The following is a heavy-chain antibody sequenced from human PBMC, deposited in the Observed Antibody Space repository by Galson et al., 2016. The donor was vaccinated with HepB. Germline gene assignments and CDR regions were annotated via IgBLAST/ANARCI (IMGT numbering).Heavy chain of an antibody. J-gene: IGHJ6*02. V-gene: IGHV4-39*01. CDR3: ARHGHRGLRAVYKYFFDMDV. CDR2: IHYSGST. CDR1: GGSISTNYYY. Sequence: SETLSLTCSVSGGSISTNYYYWGWIRQPPGKGLECIGNIHYSGSTYYNPSLKSRVSISVDTSKNQVSLQLTSVTAADTAVYYCARHGHRGLRAVYKYFFDMDVWGQGTTVTVSS. D-gene: IGHD1-14*01.